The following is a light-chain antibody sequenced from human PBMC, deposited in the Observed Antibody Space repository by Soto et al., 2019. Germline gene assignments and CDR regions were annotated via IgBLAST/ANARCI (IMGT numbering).Light chain of an antibody. J-gene: IGLJ1*01. Sequence: QSVLTQPPSVSGTPGQRVTISCSGSNSNIGSNNVNWYQQLPGTAPKLLICVNDQRPSGVPDRFSGSKSGNSASLTISGLQSEEEAEYYCAAWDDSPNVFYVFGTGTKVTVL. V-gene: IGLV1-44*01. CDR2: VND. CDR3: AAWDDSPNVFYV. CDR1: NSNIGSNN.